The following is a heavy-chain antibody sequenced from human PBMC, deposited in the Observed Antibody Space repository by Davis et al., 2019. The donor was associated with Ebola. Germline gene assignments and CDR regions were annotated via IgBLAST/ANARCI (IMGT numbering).Heavy chain of an antibody. CDR2: ISGSGGST. Sequence: PGGSLRLSCAASGFTFSSYAMSWVRQAPGKGLEWVSAISGSGGSTYYADSVKGRFTISRDNAKNSLYLQMNSLRAEDTAVYYCARSLPGYSYGKSYYFDYWGQGTLVTVSS. V-gene: IGHV3-23*01. CDR3: ARSLPGYSYGKSYYFDY. CDR1: GFTFSSYA. D-gene: IGHD5-18*01. J-gene: IGHJ4*02.